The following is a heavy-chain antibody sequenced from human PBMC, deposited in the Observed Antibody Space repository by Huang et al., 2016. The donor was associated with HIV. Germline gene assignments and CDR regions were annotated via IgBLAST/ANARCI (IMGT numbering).Heavy chain of an antibody. Sequence: QVQLVESGGGVVQPGGSLRLSCATSGFTFSSYGMHWVGQAPGLGLELVAFIQYDGTKKYYADSVKGRFNISRDNSKNMLHLQMNNLRVEDTAAYFCAKVTLGFDYWGQGTWVTVSS. CDR3: AKVTLGFDY. CDR2: IQYDGTKK. CDR1: GFTFSSYG. V-gene: IGHV3-30*02. J-gene: IGHJ4*02. D-gene: IGHD2-15*01.